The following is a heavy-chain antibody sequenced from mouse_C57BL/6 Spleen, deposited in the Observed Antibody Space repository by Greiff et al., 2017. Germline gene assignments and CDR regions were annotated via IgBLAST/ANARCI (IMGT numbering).Heavy chain of an antibody. CDR3: ARGLRPWFAY. J-gene: IGHJ3*01. V-gene: IGHV1-22*01. D-gene: IGHD2-4*01. CDR1: GFTFTDYT. CDR2: INPNNGGS. Sequence: EVQLQQSGPELVKPGASVKMSCKASGFTFTDYTMHWVKQSHGKSLEWIGYINPNNGGSSYNQTFKGQATLTVNKSSSTAYMELRSLTSEDSAVYYCARGLRPWFAYWGQGTLVTVSA.